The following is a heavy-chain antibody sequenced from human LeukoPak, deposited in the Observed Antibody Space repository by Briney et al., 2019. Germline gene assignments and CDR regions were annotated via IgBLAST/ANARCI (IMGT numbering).Heavy chain of an antibody. D-gene: IGHD2-21*01. CDR2: IYYSGST. V-gene: IGHV4-39*01. Sequence: SETLSLTCTVSGGSISSSSYFWVWIRQPPGKGLEWIGSIYYSGSTSFTPSFRRRVTISVDTSKNPFSLHLNSVTPAATAVYYCARQVIPGWFDPWGQGTLVTVSS. J-gene: IGHJ5*02. CDR1: GGSISSSSYF. CDR3: ARQVIPGWFDP.